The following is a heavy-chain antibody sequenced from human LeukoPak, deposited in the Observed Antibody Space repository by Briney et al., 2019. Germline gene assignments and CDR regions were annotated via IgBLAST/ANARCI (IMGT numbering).Heavy chain of an antibody. Sequence: GASVKVSCKASGYIFTGYYMHWVRQAPGQGLEWMGWINPNSGGTNYAQKFQGWVTMTRDTSISTAYMELSRLRSDDTAVYYCARDRVTGAPGGKKSYWYFDLWGRDTLVTVSS. CDR1: GYIFTGYY. D-gene: IGHD7-27*01. V-gene: IGHV1-2*04. J-gene: IGHJ2*01. CDR3: ARDRVTGAPGGKKSYWYFDL. CDR2: INPNSGGT.